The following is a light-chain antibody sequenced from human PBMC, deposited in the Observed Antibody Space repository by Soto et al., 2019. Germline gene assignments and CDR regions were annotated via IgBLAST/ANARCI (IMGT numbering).Light chain of an antibody. V-gene: IGKV3-15*01. J-gene: IGKJ5*01. CDR2: DTS. CDR1: QSVSSL. CDR3: QQTYTTPEIT. Sequence: IVLTQSPATLSVSPGERATLSCRASQSVSSLLAWYQQKPRQAPRLLIYDTSTRATGIPARFSGSGSGTDFTLTISSLQPEDFAIYYCQQTYTTPEITFGQGTRLEIK.